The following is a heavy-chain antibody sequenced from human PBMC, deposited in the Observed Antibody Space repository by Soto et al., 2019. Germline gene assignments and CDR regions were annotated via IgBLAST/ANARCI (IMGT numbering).Heavy chain of an antibody. D-gene: IGHD3-22*01. J-gene: IGHJ3*02. CDR2: ISAYNGNT. CDR3: ARVIAYYFDSSGYLGVYAFDI. Sequence: ASVKVSCKASGYTFTSYGISWVRQAPGQGLEWMGWISAYNGNTNYAQKLQGRVTMTTDTSTSTAYMELRSLRSDDTAVYYCARVIAYYFDSSGYLGVYAFDIWGQGTFVTVSS. CDR1: GYTFTSYG. V-gene: IGHV1-18*01.